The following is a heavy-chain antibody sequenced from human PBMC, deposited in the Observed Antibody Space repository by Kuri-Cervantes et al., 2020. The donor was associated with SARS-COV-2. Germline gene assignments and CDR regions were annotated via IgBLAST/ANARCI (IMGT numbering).Heavy chain of an antibody. V-gene: IGHV3-33*01. CDR1: GFTLSSYG. D-gene: IGHD3-10*01. J-gene: IGHJ3*02. CDR2: IWYDGSNK. Sequence: GESLKISCAASGFTLSSYGMHWVRQAPGKGLEWVAVIWYDGSNKYYADSVKGRFTISRDNSKNTLYLQMNSLRAEDTAVYYCARDFRFGELTPIDAFDIWGQGTMVTVSS. CDR3: ARDFRFGELTPIDAFDI.